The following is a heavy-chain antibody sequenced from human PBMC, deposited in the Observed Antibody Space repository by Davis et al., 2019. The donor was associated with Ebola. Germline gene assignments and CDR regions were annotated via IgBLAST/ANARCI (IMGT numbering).Heavy chain of an antibody. Sequence: HSQTLSLTCDISGDSVSSGGWNWIRQSPSRGLEWLGRTYYSSKWYDGYADSVKSRINISPDTAKNQFSLHLNSVTPEDTAVYYCARGWLRSGLDVWGKGAAVTVSS. J-gene: IGHJ6*04. CDR2: TYYSSKWYD. CDR3: ARGWLRSGLDV. D-gene: IGHD5-12*01. CDR1: GDSVSSGG. V-gene: IGHV6-1*01.